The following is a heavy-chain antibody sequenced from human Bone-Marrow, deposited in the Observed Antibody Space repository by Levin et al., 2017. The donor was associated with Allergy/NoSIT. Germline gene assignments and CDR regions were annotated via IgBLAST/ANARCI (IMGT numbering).Heavy chain of an antibody. V-gene: IGHV1-8*01. Sequence: GESLKISCKASGYTFTSYDINWVRQATGQGLEWMGWMNPNSGNTGYAQKFQGRVTMTRNTSISTAYMELSSLRSEDTAVYYCAGYDSSGMDAFDIWGQGTMVTVSS. CDR3: AGYDSSGMDAFDI. D-gene: IGHD3-22*01. CDR2: MNPNSGNT. J-gene: IGHJ3*02. CDR1: GYTFTSYD.